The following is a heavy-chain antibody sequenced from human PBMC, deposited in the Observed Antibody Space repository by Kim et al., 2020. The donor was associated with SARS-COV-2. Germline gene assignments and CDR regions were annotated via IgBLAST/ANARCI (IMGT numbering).Heavy chain of an antibody. J-gene: IGHJ6*01. D-gene: IGHD3-3*01. CDR3: AKDMRSSWSGYIPPYHY. Sequence: GGSLRLSCAASGFTFDDYAMHWVRQAPGKGLEWVSGISWNSGSIGYADSVKGRFTISRDNAKNSLYLQMNSLRAEDTALYYCAKDMRSSWSGYIPPYHY. CDR2: ISWNSGSI. CDR1: GFTFDDYA. V-gene: IGHV3-9*01.